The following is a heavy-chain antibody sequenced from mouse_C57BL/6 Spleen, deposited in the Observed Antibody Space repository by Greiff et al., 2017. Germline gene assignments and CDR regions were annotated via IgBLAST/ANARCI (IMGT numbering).Heavy chain of an antibody. D-gene: IGHD2-2*01. CDR2: INPNNGGT. Sequence: EVQLQQSGPELVKPGASVKISCKASGYTFTDYYMNWVKQSHGKSLEWIGDINPNNGGTSYNQKFKGKATLTVDKSSSTAYMELRSLTSEDSAVYYCARCGGYDGVYYFDYWGQGTTLTVSS. CDR3: ARCGGYDGVYYFDY. V-gene: IGHV1-26*01. J-gene: IGHJ2*01. CDR1: GYTFTDYY.